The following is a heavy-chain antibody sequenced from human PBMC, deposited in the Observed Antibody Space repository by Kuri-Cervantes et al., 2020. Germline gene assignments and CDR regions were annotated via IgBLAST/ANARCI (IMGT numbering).Heavy chain of an antibody. CDR1: GFTFSSYS. CDR3: ARGRRVDTAMVPLFDP. CDR2: ISSSSSYI. V-gene: IGHV3-21*01. D-gene: IGHD5-18*01. J-gene: IGHJ5*02. Sequence: GESLKISCAASGFTFSSYSMNWVRQAPGKGLEWVSSISSSSSYIYYADSVKGRFTISRDNAKNSLYLQMNSLRAGDTAVYYCARGRRVDTAMVPLFDPWGRGTLVTVSS.